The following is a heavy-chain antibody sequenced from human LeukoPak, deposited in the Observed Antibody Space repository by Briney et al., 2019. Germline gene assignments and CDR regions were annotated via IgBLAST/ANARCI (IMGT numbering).Heavy chain of an antibody. CDR3: AKDRNAHSSGWCFDY. Sequence: GGSLRLSCRASGFTFSSYGMHWVRQAPGKGLEWVAFTRFDGSNKYYADSVKGRFTISRDNSKNTLYLQMNSLRAEDTAVYYCAKDRNAHSSGWCFDYWGQGSLVTVSS. CDR2: TRFDGSNK. CDR1: GFTFSSYG. D-gene: IGHD6-13*01. J-gene: IGHJ4*02. V-gene: IGHV3-30*02.